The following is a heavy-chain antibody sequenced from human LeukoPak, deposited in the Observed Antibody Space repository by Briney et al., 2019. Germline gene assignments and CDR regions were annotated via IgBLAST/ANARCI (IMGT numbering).Heavy chain of an antibody. Sequence: ASVKVSCKASGYTFTGYYMRWVRQAPGQGLEWMGWINPNSGGTNYAQKFQGRVTMTRDTSISTAYMELSRLRSDDTAVYYCARESCSSTSCSVDAFDIWGQGTMVTVSS. J-gene: IGHJ3*02. V-gene: IGHV1-2*02. CDR3: ARESCSSTSCSVDAFDI. CDR2: INPNSGGT. D-gene: IGHD2-2*01. CDR1: GYTFTGYY.